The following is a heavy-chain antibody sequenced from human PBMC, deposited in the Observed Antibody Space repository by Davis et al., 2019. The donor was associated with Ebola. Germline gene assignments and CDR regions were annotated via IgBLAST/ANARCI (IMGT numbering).Heavy chain of an antibody. D-gene: IGHD2-8*01. Sequence: SCAASGFTFSSYAMSWVRQAPGKGLEWVSAISGSGGSTYYADSVKGRFTISRDNSKNTLYLQMNSLRAEDTAVYYCAKLSLMVYATPWYFDYWGQGTLVTVSS. CDR3: AKLSLMVYATPWYFDY. J-gene: IGHJ4*02. CDR2: ISGSGGST. V-gene: IGHV3-23*01. CDR1: GFTFSSYA.